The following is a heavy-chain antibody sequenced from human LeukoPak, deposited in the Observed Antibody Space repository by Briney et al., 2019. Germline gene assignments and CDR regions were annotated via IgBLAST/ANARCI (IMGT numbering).Heavy chain of an antibody. V-gene: IGHV6-1*01. CDR3: ARQGVRYKYRSGWLTYNWFDP. Sequence: SQTLSLTCAIAGDSVSSNSAAWNWIRQSPSRGLEWLGRTYYRSTWYTDYAASVKSRISISPDTSKNQFSLHLSSVTPDDTAVYYCARQGVRYKYRSGWLTYNWFDPWGQGTLVNVSS. J-gene: IGHJ5*02. CDR1: GDSVSSNSAA. CDR2: TYYRSTWYT. D-gene: IGHD6-19*01.